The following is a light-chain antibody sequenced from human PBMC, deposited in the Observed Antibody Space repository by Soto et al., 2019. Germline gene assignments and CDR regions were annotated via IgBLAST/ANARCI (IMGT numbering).Light chain of an antibody. CDR1: QSISSTY. J-gene: IGKJ4*01. CDR3: QQSGTSPLT. CDR2: GAS. Sequence: ENVLTQSPGTLSLSPGERATLSCRASQSISSTYLAWYQQKPGQAPRLLIFGASNRATGIPGRFSGSGSGTDFTLTISRLEPEDFAVYYCQQSGTSPLTFGGGTKVDIK. V-gene: IGKV3-20*01.